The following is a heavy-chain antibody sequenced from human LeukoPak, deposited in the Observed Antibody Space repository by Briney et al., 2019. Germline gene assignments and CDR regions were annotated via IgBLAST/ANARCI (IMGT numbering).Heavy chain of an antibody. Sequence: PSETLSLTCAVSGYSISSGYYWSWVRQPPGKGLEWIGYIYYSGSTKYNPSLKSRVTISIDTSKNQFSLKLSSVTAADTAVYYCARDRGIGDYYHYYFDYWGQGTLVTVSS. V-gene: IGHV4-61*01. CDR2: IYYSGST. CDR1: GYSISSGYY. D-gene: IGHD4-17*01. J-gene: IGHJ4*02. CDR3: ARDRGIGDYYHYYFDY.